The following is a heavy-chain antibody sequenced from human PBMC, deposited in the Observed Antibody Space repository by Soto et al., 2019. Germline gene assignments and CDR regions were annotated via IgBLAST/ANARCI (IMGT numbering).Heavy chain of an antibody. Sequence: GGSLRLSSAASGFPCSSYAMHWVRQTPGKELEWVAVISYDGNTKYYADSVKGRFTISRDNSKNTLYLQMTSLRVEDTAVYYCADQIATGHWGQGTLVTVSS. CDR3: ADQIATGH. V-gene: IGHV3-30*03. CDR2: ISYDGNTK. D-gene: IGHD6-13*01. CDR1: GFPCSSYA. J-gene: IGHJ4*02.